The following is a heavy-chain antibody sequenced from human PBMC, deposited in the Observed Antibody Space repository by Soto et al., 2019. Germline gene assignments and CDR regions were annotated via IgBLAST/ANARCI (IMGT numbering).Heavy chain of an antibody. Sequence: GSLRLSCAASGFTFRSYEMNWVRQAPGKGLEWVSYISSSGSTIYYADSVKGRFTISRDNAKNSLYLQMNSLRAEDTAVYYCARVPPNYYDSSGYIDYWGQGTLVTVSS. V-gene: IGHV3-48*03. D-gene: IGHD3-22*01. CDR2: ISSSGSTI. CDR3: ARVPPNYYDSSGYIDY. J-gene: IGHJ4*02. CDR1: GFTFRSYE.